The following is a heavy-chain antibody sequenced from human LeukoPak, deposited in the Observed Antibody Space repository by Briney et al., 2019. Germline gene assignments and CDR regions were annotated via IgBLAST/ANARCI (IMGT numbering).Heavy chain of an antibody. Sequence: ASVKVSCKASGYTFTSYAMHWVRQAPGQRLEWMGWINAGNGNTKYSQKFQGRVTITRDTSASTAYMELSSLRSEDTAVYYCARAAYYYGSGSPHNAFDIWGQGTMVTVSS. D-gene: IGHD3-10*01. J-gene: IGHJ3*02. V-gene: IGHV1-3*01. CDR2: INAGNGNT. CDR3: ARAAYYYGSGSPHNAFDI. CDR1: GYTFTSYA.